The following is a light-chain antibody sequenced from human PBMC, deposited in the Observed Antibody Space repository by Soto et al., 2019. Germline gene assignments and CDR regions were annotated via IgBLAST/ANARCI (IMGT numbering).Light chain of an antibody. CDR3: QQRADWPIT. Sequence: EILFTQSPATLSLSPGERVTLTCRASQYITIYLAWYQQKPGQSPRLLIYDASNRDTGIPARFSGSGSGTDFTLPISRLEPDDFEVYYCQQRADWPITFGQGTRLEIK. J-gene: IGKJ5*01. CDR2: DAS. V-gene: IGKV3-11*01. CDR1: QYITIY.